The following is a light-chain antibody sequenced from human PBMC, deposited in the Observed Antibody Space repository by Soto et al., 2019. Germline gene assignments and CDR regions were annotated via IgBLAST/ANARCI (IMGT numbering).Light chain of an antibody. CDR3: HQYYSTPSN. J-gene: IGKJ3*01. CDR1: QSVLYSSNNKNY. Sequence: DIVMTQSPDSLAVSLGERATINCKSSQSVLYSSNNKNYLAWYQQKTGQPPKLLIYWASTRESGVPDRFSGSGSGTDFTLTISSLQAADVAVYYCHQYYSTPSNFGPGTKVDI. V-gene: IGKV4-1*01. CDR2: WAS.